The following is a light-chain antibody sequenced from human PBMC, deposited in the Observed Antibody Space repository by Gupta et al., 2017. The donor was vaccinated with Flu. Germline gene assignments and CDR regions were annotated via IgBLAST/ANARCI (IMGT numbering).Light chain of an antibody. CDR2: AAF. Sequence: DIQMTQSPSSLSASVGDRVTITCRASQDISNSLAWFQQKPGKAPKSLIFAAFALQAGVPSRFSGSGSGTDFTLTISSLQAEDFATYYCQQYKSHSWTFGQGTTV. J-gene: IGKJ1*01. CDR3: QQYKSHSWT. CDR1: QDISNS. V-gene: IGKV1-16*01.